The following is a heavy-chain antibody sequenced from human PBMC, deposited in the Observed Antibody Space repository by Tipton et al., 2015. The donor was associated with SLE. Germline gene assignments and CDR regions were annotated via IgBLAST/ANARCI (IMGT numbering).Heavy chain of an antibody. Sequence: TLSLTCTVSGSSITSGYFWGWIRQPPGKGLEWIASMSYSGRTYYNPSLKSRVTISVDSSKNHFSLNLSSVTAADTAVYFCARHDDTGKHVTAFDVWGQGTMVTVSS. J-gene: IGHJ3*01. V-gene: IGHV4-38-2*02. CDR2: MSYSGRT. CDR3: ARHDDTGKHVTAFDV. CDR1: GSSITSGYF. D-gene: IGHD1-1*01.